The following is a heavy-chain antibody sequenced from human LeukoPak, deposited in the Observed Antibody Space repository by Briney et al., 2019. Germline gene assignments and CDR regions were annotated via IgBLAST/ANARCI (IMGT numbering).Heavy chain of an antibody. CDR1: GFTFSSCA. J-gene: IGHJ4*02. CDR3: VRARHSSGWYMDY. V-gene: IGHV3-21*01. D-gene: IGHD6-19*01. CDR2: ISSSSSYI. Sequence: GGSLRLSCAASGFTFSSCAMNWVRQAPGKGLEWVSSISSSSSYIYYADSVKGRFTISRDNAKNSLYLQMNSLRAEDTAVYYCVRARHSSGWYMDYWGQGTLVTVSS.